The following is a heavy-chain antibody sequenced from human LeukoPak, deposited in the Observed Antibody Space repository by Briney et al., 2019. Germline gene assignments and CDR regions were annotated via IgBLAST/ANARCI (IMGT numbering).Heavy chain of an antibody. Sequence: GGSLRLSCAASGFTFSSYGMSWVRQAPGKGLEWVSAISGSGDSTYYADSVRGRFTISRDNFKNTLSLQVNSLRAEDTAMYYCAKDDDWGRYKHWGQGTLVTVSS. CDR2: ISGSGDST. J-gene: IGHJ1*01. D-gene: IGHD3-16*01. CDR1: GFTFSSYG. V-gene: IGHV3-23*01. CDR3: AKDDDWGRYKH.